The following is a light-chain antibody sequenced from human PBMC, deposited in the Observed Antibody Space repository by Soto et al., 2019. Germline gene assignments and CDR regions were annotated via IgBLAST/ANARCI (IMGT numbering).Light chain of an antibody. J-gene: IGLJ7*01. CDR3: MLSYSGPSI. CDR2: DVN. V-gene: IGLV7-46*01. CDR1: TGAVTSGHY. Sequence: QAVVAQEPSVTVSPGGTVTLTCGSSTGAVTSGHYPYWFQVKPGQAPRTLLYDVNNKHSWTPARFSGSLLGGKAALTLSGAQPEDEADYYCMLSYSGPSIFGRGTQLTVL.